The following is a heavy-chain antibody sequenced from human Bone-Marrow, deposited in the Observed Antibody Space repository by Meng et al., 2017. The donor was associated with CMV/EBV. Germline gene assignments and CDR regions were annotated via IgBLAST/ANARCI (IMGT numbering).Heavy chain of an antibody. J-gene: IGHJ4*02. CDR1: GFTFSDAG. CDR3: SRGDSNGPLY. Sequence: CSDSGFTFSDAGLHWVRQPSGRGLEWIGRIRNRANSHATAYVASVKGRFTISRDDSKNTMYLHMNSLKTDDTAVYYCSRGDSNGPLYWGPGTLVTVSS. CDR2: IRNRANSHAT. V-gene: IGHV3-73*01. D-gene: IGHD3-22*01.